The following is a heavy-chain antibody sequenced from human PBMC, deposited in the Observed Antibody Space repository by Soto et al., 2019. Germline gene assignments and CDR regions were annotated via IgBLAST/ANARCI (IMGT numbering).Heavy chain of an antibody. CDR3: ARDHDFWSGYGQTYYYYCMDV. V-gene: IGHV4-31*03. CDR2: IYYSGSP. J-gene: IGHJ6*02. CDR1: GGSISSGGYY. Sequence: KTSETLSLTCTVSGGSISSGGYYWSWIRQHPGKGLEWIGYIYYSGSPYYNPSLKSRVTISVYTSKNQFSLKLSSVTAAGTAVYYCARDHDFWSGYGQTYYYYCMDVWGQGTTVTV. D-gene: IGHD3-3*01.